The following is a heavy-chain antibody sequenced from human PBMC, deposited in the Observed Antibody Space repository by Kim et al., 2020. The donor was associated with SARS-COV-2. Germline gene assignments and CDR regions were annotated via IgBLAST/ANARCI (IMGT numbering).Heavy chain of an antibody. CDR1: GGSISSGGYY. CDR3: ARVNTMVRGVTRIHHFDY. V-gene: IGHV4-31*03. D-gene: IGHD3-10*01. CDR2: IYYSGST. J-gene: IGHJ4*02. Sequence: SETLSLTCTVSGGSISSGGYYWSWIRQHPGKGLEWIGYIYYSGSTYYNPSLKSRVTISVDTSKNQFSLKLSSVTAADTAVYYCARVNTMVRGVTRIHHFDYWGQGTLVTVSS.